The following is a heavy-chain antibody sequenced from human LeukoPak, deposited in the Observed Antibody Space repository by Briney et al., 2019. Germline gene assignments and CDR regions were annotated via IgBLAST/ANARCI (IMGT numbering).Heavy chain of an antibody. CDR1: GFTFDDYG. J-gene: IGHJ6*03. CDR3: ARLGMTTVTLEPYYYYYMDV. Sequence: GGSPRLSCAASGFTFDDYGMSWVRQAPGKGLEWASGLNWNGGSTGYADSVKGRFTISRDSAKNSLYLQMNSLRAEDTAFYYCARLGMTTVTLEPYYYYYMDVWGKGTTVTVSS. CDR2: LNWNGGST. V-gene: IGHV3-20*04. D-gene: IGHD4-11*01.